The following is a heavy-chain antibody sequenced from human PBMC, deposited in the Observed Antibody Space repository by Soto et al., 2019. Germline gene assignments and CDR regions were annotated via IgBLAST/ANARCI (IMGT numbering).Heavy chain of an antibody. CDR3: ARVGFSGYHYRYWFDP. CDR1: GGSFSGYY. J-gene: IGHJ5*02. D-gene: IGHD3-22*01. CDR2: INHSGST. Sequence: SETLSLTCAVYGGSFSGYYWSWIRQPPGKGLEWIGEINHSGSTNYNPSLKSRVTISVDTSKNQFSLKLSSVTAPDTAVYYCARVGFSGYHYRYWFDPWGQGTLVTVSS. V-gene: IGHV4-34*01.